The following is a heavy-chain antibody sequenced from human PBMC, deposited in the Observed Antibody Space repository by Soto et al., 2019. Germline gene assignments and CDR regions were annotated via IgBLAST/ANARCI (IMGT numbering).Heavy chain of an antibody. CDR1: GGSFSGYY. J-gene: IGHJ4*02. CDR2: INHSGST. D-gene: IGHD3-9*01. Sequence: QVQLQQWGAGLLKPSETLSLTCAVYGGSFSGYYWSWIRQPPGKGLEWIGEINHSGSTNYNPSLKSPVTISVDTSKNQFSLKLSSVTAADTAVYYCARRERTIVDYWGQGTLVTVSS. V-gene: IGHV4-34*01. CDR3: ARRERTIVDY.